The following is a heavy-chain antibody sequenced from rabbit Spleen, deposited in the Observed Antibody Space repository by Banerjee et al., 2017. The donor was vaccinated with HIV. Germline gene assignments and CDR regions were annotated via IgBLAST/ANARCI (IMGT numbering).Heavy chain of an antibody. Sequence: QSLEESGGDLVKPGASLTLTCTASGFSFSSSDYMCWVRQAPGKGLEWISCIDTGSRDFTYYASWAKGRFTISKTSSTTVTLQMTSLTVADTATYFCARDTSSSFSSYGMDLWGQGTLVTVS. CDR2: IDTGSRDFT. D-gene: IGHD1-1*01. J-gene: IGHJ6*01. CDR3: ARDTSSSFSSYGMDL. CDR1: GFSFSSSDY. V-gene: IGHV1S40*01.